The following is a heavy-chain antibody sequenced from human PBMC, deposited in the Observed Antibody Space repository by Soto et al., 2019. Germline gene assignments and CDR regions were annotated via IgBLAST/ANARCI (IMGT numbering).Heavy chain of an antibody. J-gene: IGHJ4*02. D-gene: IGHD2-15*01. CDR1: GYRFTSYW. Sequence: PGESLKISCKGSGYRFTSYWINWVRQMPGKGLEWMGRIDPSDSYTNYSPSFQGHVTISADKSISTAYLQWSSLKASDTAMYYCARLYCSGGSCYSAFAYRGQGTLVTVSS. CDR2: IDPSDSYT. CDR3: ARLYCSGGSCYSAFAY. V-gene: IGHV5-10-1*01.